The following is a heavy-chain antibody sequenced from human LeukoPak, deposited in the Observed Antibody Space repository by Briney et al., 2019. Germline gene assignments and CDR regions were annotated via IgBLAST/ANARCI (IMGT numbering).Heavy chain of an antibody. CDR1: GFTFDDFA. CDR2: INWNGGGT. J-gene: IGHJ6*03. Sequence: GGSLRLSCAASGFTFDDFAMSWARHAPGKGLEWVSGINWNGGGTAYAGSLKGRFTISRDNAKNSLYLQMNSLRAEDTALYYCARAAIAAARIYYYMDVWGKGTTVTVSS. V-gene: IGHV3-20*04. CDR3: ARAAIAAARIYYYMDV. D-gene: IGHD6-13*01.